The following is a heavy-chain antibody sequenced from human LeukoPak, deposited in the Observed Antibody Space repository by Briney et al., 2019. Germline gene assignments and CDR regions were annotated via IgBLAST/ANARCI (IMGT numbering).Heavy chain of an antibody. D-gene: IGHD6-19*01. Sequence: GESLKISCKGSGYSFTNYWVAWVRQMPGKGLECMGIIYPGDSDTRYSPSFQGQVTISADKSINTAYLQWSSLKASGTAMYYCARQGFSTAWFDFDSWGQGTLVTVSS. J-gene: IGHJ4*02. CDR2: IYPGDSDT. V-gene: IGHV5-51*01. CDR1: GYSFTNYW. CDR3: ARQGFSTAWFDFDS.